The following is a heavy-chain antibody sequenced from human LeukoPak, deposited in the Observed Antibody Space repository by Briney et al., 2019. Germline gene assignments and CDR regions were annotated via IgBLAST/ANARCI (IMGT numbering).Heavy chain of an antibody. Sequence: SGPTLVKPTQTLTLTCTFSGFSLRTSGVGVGWIRQPPGKALEWLALIYWDDDKRYSPSLKSRLTITKGTSKNQVVLSMTDMDPVDTATYYCAHRWVGSSWYWVYFDYWGPGTLVTVSS. D-gene: IGHD6-13*01. CDR2: IYWDDDK. CDR1: GFSLRTSGVG. CDR3: AHRWVGSSWYWVYFDY. J-gene: IGHJ4*02. V-gene: IGHV2-5*02.